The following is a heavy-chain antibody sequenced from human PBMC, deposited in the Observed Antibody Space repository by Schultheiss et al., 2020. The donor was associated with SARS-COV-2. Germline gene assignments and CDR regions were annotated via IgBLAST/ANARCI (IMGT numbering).Heavy chain of an antibody. CDR3: ARLGQAVAEGV. D-gene: IGHD6-19*01. V-gene: IGHV3-74*01. J-gene: IGHJ4*02. CDR2: INSDGSSA. Sequence: GGSLRLSCSASGFTFSSYWMHWVRQVPGGGLVCISRINSDGSSATYADSVKGRFTISRDNAKNTLYLQMNSLSAEDTAVYYCARLGQAVAEGVWGQGTLVTVSS. CDR1: GFTFSSYW.